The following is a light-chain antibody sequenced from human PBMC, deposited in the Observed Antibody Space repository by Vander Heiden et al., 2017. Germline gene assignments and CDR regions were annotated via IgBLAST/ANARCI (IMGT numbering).Light chain of an antibody. CDR2: DAS. V-gene: IGKV1-33*01. CDR3: QQYDNLLSIT. CDR1: QDISNY. J-gene: IGKJ5*01. Sequence: DIQMTQSPSSLSASVGDRVTITCQASQDISNYLNWYQQKPGKAPKLLIYDASNLETGVPSRFSGSGYGKDFTFTISSLQPEDIATYYCQQYDNLLSITFGQGTRLEIK.